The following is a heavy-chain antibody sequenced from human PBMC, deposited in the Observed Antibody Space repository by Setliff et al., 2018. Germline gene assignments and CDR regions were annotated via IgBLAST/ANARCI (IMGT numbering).Heavy chain of an antibody. J-gene: IGHJ3*02. CDR3: VRDRAAIVVGPPTAAFDI. CDR2: IRGYNGYT. Sequence: ASVKVSCKAFGYTFAKYGTSWVRQAPGQGLEWMGWIRGYNGYTVYAQKLQGRVTLTTDTSTGTAYMEVRSLRSDDTAQYYCVRDRAAIVVGPPTAAFDIWGQGTMVTVSS. V-gene: IGHV1-18*01. D-gene: IGHD2-2*01. CDR1: GYTFAKYG.